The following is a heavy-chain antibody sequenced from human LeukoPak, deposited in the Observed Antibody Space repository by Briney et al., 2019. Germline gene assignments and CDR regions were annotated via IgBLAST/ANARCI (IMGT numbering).Heavy chain of an antibody. Sequence: GRSLRLSCAASGFTFNDYAMYWVRQTPGKGLEWVTLISYDGYDKSYADSVRGRFTISRDNSKNTLYLQMDSLRSEDTAVYYCARDFFPIVDSSWYEIGYWGQGTLVTVPS. J-gene: IGHJ4*02. D-gene: IGHD6-13*01. V-gene: IGHV3-30-3*01. CDR3: ARDFFPIVDSSWYEIGY. CDR2: ISYDGYDK. CDR1: GFTFNDYA.